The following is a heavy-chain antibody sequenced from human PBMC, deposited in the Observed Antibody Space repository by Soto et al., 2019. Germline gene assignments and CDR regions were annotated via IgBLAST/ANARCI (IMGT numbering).Heavy chain of an antibody. J-gene: IGHJ6*02. CDR1: GFPFSTYG. D-gene: IGHD4-17*01. CDR2: ISYDGTNK. Sequence: QVQLVDSGGGEVQPGRSLTISCAASGFPFSTYGMHWVRQTPGKGLEWVAVISYDGTNKFYSDSVKGRFTISRDNFKNTLTLQMNSLRADDTAVYSCAKDLQSYGDYDYYCYGMDVWGLGTRVTVSS. CDR3: AKDLQSYGDYDYYCYGMDV. V-gene: IGHV3-30*18.